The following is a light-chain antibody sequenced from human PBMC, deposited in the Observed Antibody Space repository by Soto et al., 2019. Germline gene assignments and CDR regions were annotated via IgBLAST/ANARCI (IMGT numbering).Light chain of an antibody. CDR2: DVS. CDR1: SSDVGGYNY. Sequence: QPVLTQPRSVSGSPGQSVTISCTGTSSDVGGYNYVSWYQHHPGKAPKLMIYDVSERPSGVPDRFSGSKSGNTASLTISGLQAEDEADYYCCSYAGSYTYVFGTGTKLTVL. V-gene: IGLV2-11*01. CDR3: CSYAGSYTYV. J-gene: IGLJ1*01.